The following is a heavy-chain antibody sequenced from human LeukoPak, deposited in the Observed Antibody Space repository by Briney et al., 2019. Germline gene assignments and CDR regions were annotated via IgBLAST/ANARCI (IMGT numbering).Heavy chain of an antibody. J-gene: IGHJ4*02. CDR2: IYYSGST. CDR3: ARDLYGDYYFDY. CDR1: GGSISSYY. D-gene: IGHD4-17*01. Sequence: SETLSLTCTVSGGSISSYYWSWIRQPPGKGLEWIGYIYYSGSTNYNPSLKSRVTISVDTSKNQFSLKLGSVTAADTAVYYCARDLYGDYYFDYWGQGTLVTVSS. V-gene: IGHV4-59*01.